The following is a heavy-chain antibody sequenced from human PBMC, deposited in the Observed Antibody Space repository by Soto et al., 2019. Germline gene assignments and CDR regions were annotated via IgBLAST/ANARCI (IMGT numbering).Heavy chain of an antibody. CDR1: GFTFSSYA. J-gene: IGHJ4*02. CDR2: ISGSGGST. Sequence: PGGSLRLSCAASGFTFSSYAMSWVRQAPGKGLEWVSAISGSGGSTYYADSVKGRFTISRDNSKNTLYLQMNSLRAEDTAVYYCVKDPHCTNGVCYPFDYWGQGTLVTVSS. D-gene: IGHD2-8*01. V-gene: IGHV3-23*01. CDR3: VKDPHCTNGVCYPFDY.